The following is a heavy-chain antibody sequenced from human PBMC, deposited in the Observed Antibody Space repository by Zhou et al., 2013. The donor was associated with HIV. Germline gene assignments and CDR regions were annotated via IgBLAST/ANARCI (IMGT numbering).Heavy chain of an antibody. CDR1: GYSFSTYT. J-gene: IGHJ6*03. Sequence: QIQLVQSGAELKEPGASVRVSCKADGYSFSTYTINWVRQAPGQGLEWVGWISDYNGNTNYAQRLQGRVSMTTDTSTSTAYMDLRRLRSDDTAVYYCARALSARWGGGGFYYMDVWGKGTRSPSP. CDR2: ISDYNGNT. V-gene: IGHV1-18*01. D-gene: IGHD6-25*01. CDR3: ARALSARWGGGGFYYMDV.